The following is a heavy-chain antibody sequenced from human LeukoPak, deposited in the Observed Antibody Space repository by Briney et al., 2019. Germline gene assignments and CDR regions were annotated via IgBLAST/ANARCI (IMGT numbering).Heavy chain of an antibody. CDR3: ARFGDPNHYYYYGMDV. Sequence: HSGGSLRLSCAASGFTFSSYGMLWVRQAPGKGLEWVAVIWYDGSNKYYAAPVKGRFTLSRDNSKNTLYLQMNSLRAEDTAVYYCARFGDPNHYYYYGMDVWGQGTTVTVSS. CDR2: IWYDGSNK. J-gene: IGHJ6*02. CDR1: GFTFSSYG. D-gene: IGHD4-17*01. V-gene: IGHV3-33*01.